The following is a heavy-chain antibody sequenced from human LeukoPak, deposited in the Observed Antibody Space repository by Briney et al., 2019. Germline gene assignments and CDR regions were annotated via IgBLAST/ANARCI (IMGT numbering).Heavy chain of an antibody. D-gene: IGHD1-26*01. V-gene: IGHV1-18*01. CDR1: GYTFTSYG. CDR3: AREGGIVGALDY. Sequence: GASVKVSCTAFGYTFTSYGITWVRQAPGQGLEWMGWIKGYNGDTNYAQKFQGRVTMTTDTSTTTAYMELRSLRSDDTAVYYCAREGGIVGALDYWGQGTLVTVSS. CDR2: IKGYNGDT. J-gene: IGHJ4*02.